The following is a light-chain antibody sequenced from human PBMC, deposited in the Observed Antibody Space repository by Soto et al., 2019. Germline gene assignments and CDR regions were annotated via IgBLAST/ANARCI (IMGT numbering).Light chain of an antibody. CDR1: QSVGSS. J-gene: IGKJ4*01. CDR3: QQRKIWPLT. Sequence: EVVLTQSPATLSLSPGERATLSCRASQSVGSSLAWYQQKPGQAPSLVMYEASNRVTGIPARFSGSGSGTDFALTISSLEPEDSAVYYCQQRKIWPLTFGGGTKVEIK. V-gene: IGKV3-11*01. CDR2: EAS.